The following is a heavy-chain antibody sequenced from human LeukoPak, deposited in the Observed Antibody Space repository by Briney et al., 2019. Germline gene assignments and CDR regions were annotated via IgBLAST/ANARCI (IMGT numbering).Heavy chain of an antibody. J-gene: IGHJ4*02. V-gene: IGHV3-23*01. CDR2: IGGSGGST. D-gene: IGHD3-22*01. CDR3: AKSYYDSSGYYYLGY. CDR1: GFTFNHYG. Sequence: PGGTLRLSCAASGFTFNHYGMSWVRQAPGEGLGWVSAIGGSGGSTYYADSVKGRFTISRDNSKNTLYLQMNSLRAEDTAVYYCAKSYYDSSGYYYLGYWGQGTLATVSS.